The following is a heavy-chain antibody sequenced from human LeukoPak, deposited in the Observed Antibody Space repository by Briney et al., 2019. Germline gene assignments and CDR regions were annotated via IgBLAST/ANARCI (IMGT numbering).Heavy chain of an antibody. Sequence: ASVKVSCKASGYTFTSYDINWVRQATGQGREWMGWMNANSGNTGYAQKFQGRVTMTRNTSISTAYMELSSLRSEDTAVYYCASYSSSSLYYYYGMDVWGQGTTVTVSS. D-gene: IGHD6-6*01. V-gene: IGHV1-8*01. CDR3: ASYSSSSLYYYYGMDV. CDR1: GYTFTSYD. J-gene: IGHJ6*02. CDR2: MNANSGNT.